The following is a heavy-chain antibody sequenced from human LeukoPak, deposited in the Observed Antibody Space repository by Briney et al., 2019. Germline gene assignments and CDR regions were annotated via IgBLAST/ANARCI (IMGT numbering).Heavy chain of an antibody. V-gene: IGHV4-59*01. CDR3: ARDYSSGWYPLDY. CDR2: ISYSGGN. J-gene: IGHJ4*01. D-gene: IGHD6-19*01. Sequence: PSETLSLTCSVSGGSISSNYWSWIRQPPGRGLEWIGYISYSGGNYYNPSLRSRVTISVDTSKNQLSLKLTSVTAADTAVYYCARDYSSGWYPLDYWGHGTLVTVSS. CDR1: GGSISSNY.